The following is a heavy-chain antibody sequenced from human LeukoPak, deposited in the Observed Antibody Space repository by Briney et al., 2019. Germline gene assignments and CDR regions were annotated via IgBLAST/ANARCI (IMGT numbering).Heavy chain of an antibody. J-gene: IGHJ6*03. CDR3: ARELSATALDYYYYYMDV. CDR2: INPNSGGT. CDR1: GYTFTSYG. D-gene: IGHD5-24*01. Sequence: EASVKASCKASGYTFTSYGISWVRQAPGQGLEWMGWINPNSGGTNYAQKFQGRVTMTRDTSISTAYMELSRLRSDDTAVYYCARELSATALDYYYYYMDVWGKGTTVTVSS. V-gene: IGHV1-2*02.